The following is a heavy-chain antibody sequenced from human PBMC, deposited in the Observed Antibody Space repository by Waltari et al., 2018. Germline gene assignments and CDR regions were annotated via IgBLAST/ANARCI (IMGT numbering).Heavy chain of an antibody. V-gene: IGHV4-38-2*01. Sequence: QVQLQESGPGLVKPSETLSLTCAVSGYSISSGYYWGWLRQPPGKGLEWIGSIYHSGSTYYNPSLKSRVTISVDTSKNQFSLKLSSVTAADTAVYYCARLGAYSSQLAFDYWGQGTLVTVSS. CDR3: ARLGAYSSQLAFDY. CDR1: GYSISSGYY. J-gene: IGHJ4*02. CDR2: IYHSGST. D-gene: IGHD6-13*01.